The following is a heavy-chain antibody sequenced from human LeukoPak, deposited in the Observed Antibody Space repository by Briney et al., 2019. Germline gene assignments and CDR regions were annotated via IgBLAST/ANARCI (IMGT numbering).Heavy chain of an antibody. CDR2: IYNSGST. J-gene: IGHJ4*02. CDR1: GGSISTYY. D-gene: IGHD5-18*01. V-gene: IGHV4-59*01. CDR3: ARARPDTAMAVDY. Sequence: SETLSLTCTVSGGSISTYYWSWVRLPPGKGLEWIGYIYNSGSTKYNPSLKSRVTVSVDTSKNQLSLKLSSVTAADTAVYYCARARPDTAMAVDYWGQGTLVAVSS.